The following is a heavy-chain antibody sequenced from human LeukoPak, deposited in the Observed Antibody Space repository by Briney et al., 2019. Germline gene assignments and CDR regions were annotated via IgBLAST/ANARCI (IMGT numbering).Heavy chain of an antibody. D-gene: IGHD4-23*01. J-gene: IGHJ4*02. Sequence: PGGSLRLSCAASGFTFSSYSMNWVRQAPGKGREWVSYISSSSSYIYYADSVKGRFTISRDNAKNSLYLQMNSLRAEDTAVYYCASGGYGGPPVWGQGTLVTVSS. CDR3: ASGGYGGPPV. V-gene: IGHV3-21*01. CDR1: GFTFSSYS. CDR2: ISSSSSYI.